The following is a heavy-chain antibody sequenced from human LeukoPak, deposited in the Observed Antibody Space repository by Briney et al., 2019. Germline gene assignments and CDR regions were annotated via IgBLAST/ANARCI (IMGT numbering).Heavy chain of an antibody. J-gene: IGHJ4*02. V-gene: IGHV3-30*02. CDR2: IQSDESNK. Sequence: PGGSLRLSCTASGFTFSNYGFHWVRQAPGKGLEWVAFIQSDESNKHYADSVKGRFTASRDNSKNTLYLQMNSLRPEDTADCTKGIATEDYRLFFWGQGALVTVSS. D-gene: IGHD2-8*01. CDR3: GIATEDYRLFF. CDR1: GFTFSNYG.